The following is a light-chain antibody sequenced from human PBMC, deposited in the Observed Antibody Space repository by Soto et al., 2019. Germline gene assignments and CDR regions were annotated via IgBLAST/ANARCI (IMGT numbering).Light chain of an antibody. Sequence: QSVLTQSPSASASLGASVKLTCTLSSGHRSYAIAWHRQQPEKGPRYLMKVNSDGTHIKGDGIPDRLSGSSSGAERYLTIFSLQSEDEADYYCQTWDTGIGVFGGGTKLTVL. CDR1: SGHRSYA. CDR3: QTWDTGIGV. V-gene: IGLV4-69*02. CDR2: VNSDGTH. J-gene: IGLJ3*02.